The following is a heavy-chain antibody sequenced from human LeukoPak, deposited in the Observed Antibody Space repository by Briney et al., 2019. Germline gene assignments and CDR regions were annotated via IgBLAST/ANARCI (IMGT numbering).Heavy chain of an antibody. CDR2: ISWNSGSI. CDR3: AKDNDILTGPPGSFDY. J-gene: IGHJ4*02. Sequence: GRSLRLSCAASGFTIDDYAMHWVRQDPGKGLEWVSGISWNSGSIGYADSVKGRFTISRDNAKNSLYLQMNSLRAEDTALYYCAKDNDILTGPPGSFDYWGQGTLVTVSS. V-gene: IGHV3-9*01. D-gene: IGHD3-9*01. CDR1: GFTIDDYA.